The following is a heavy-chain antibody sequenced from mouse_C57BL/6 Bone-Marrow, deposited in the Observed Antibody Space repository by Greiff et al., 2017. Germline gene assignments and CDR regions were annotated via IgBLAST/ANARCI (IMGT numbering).Heavy chain of an antibody. D-gene: IGHD2-2*01. J-gene: IGHJ2*01. Sequence: EVQLQQSGPELVKPGASVKISCKASGYTFTDYYMNWVKQSHGKSLEWIGDINPNNGGTCYNQKFKGKATLTVDKSSSTAYMELRSLTSEDSAVYYCASGGYGYFDYWGQGTTRTVSS. V-gene: IGHV1-26*01. CDR1: GYTFTDYY. CDR3: ASGGYGYFDY. CDR2: INPNNGGT.